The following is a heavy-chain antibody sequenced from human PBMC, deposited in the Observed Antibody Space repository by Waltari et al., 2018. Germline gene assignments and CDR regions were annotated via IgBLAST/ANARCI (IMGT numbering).Heavy chain of an antibody. CDR2: ISTDGRDT. V-gene: IGHV3-74*01. CDR1: GFIFSGYW. D-gene: IGHD3-16*01. Sequence: EVQLVESGGGFVQPGVSLRLSCAASGFIFSGYWMHWVRQAPGKGLMWVSRISTDGRDTTYADSVKGRFTISRDNAKNTLYLQMNSLRDDDTAVYYCAKDGTELWEPDSWGQGTLVTVSS. CDR3: AKDGTELWEPDS. J-gene: IGHJ4*02.